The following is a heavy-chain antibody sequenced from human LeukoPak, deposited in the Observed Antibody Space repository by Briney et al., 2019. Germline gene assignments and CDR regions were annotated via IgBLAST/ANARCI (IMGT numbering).Heavy chain of an antibody. CDR3: AKGYCSSITCYDDRGAFDY. CDR1: GYSISSGNY. CDR2: IYHSGST. J-gene: IGHJ4*02. V-gene: IGHV4-38-2*02. Sequence: PSETLSLTCSVSGYSISSGNYWGWIRQPPGKGLEWIGSIYHSGSTYYNSSLKSRVTISVDTSKNQFSLKLSSVTAADTAVYCCAKGYCSSITCYDDRGAFDYWGQGTLVTVSS. D-gene: IGHD2-2*01.